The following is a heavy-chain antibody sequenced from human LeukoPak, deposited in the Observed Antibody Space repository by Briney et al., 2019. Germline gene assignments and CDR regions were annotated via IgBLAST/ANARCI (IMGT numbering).Heavy chain of an antibody. D-gene: IGHD6-25*01. CDR3: ARTTSVTASGYDN. CDR2: MNPNNGDS. J-gene: IGHJ4*02. V-gene: IGHV1-8*03. Sequence: GASVTVSCKASGYTFTNYHINWVRQAPGQGLEWMGWMNPNNGDSGYAQNSQGRVTITRDTSISTSYMELRSLRSDDTAVYFCARTTSVTASGYDNWGQGTLVTVSS. CDR1: GYTFTNYH.